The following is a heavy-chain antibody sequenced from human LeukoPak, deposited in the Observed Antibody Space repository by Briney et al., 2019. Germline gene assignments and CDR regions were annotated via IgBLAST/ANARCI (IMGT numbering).Heavy chain of an antibody. D-gene: IGHD6-19*01. CDR3: ARRSIAVAAWFDP. CDR2: ISYDGRNK. CDR1: GFTFSSYG. J-gene: IGHJ5*02. Sequence: GGSLRLSCAASGFTFSSYGMHWVRQAPGKGLEWVAVISYDGRNKYYADSVKGRFIISRDDSKTTVYLQMNSLRAEDTAVYYCARRSIAVAAWFDPWGQGTLVTVSS. V-gene: IGHV3-30*03.